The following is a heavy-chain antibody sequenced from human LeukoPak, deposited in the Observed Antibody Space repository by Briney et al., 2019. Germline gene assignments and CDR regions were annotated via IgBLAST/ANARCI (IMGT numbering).Heavy chain of an antibody. CDR3: AKDQDYYDSSGYVPYAFDI. CDR2: ISGSGGST. J-gene: IGHJ3*02. Sequence: GGSLRLSCAASGFTFSSYAMSWVRQAPGKGLEWVSAISGSGGSTYYADSVKGWFTISRDNSKNTLYLQMNSLRAEDTAVYYCAKDQDYYDSSGYVPYAFDIWGQGTMVTVSS. V-gene: IGHV3-23*01. D-gene: IGHD3-22*01. CDR1: GFTFSSYA.